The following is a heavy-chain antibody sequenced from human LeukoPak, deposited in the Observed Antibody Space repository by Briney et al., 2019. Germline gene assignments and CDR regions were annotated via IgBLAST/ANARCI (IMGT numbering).Heavy chain of an antibody. Sequence: GGSLRLSCEASGFTFNDHWMNWVRQAPGKGLEWVACIKQDGSQKYYVDSVKGRFTISRDNAKNSLYLQMSSLRAEDTAMYYCARDKGYGSGYWGPGVQVTVSS. V-gene: IGHV3-7*01. CDR1: GFTFNDHW. CDR3: ARDKGYGSGY. D-gene: IGHD3-10*01. CDR2: IKQDGSQK. J-gene: IGHJ4*02.